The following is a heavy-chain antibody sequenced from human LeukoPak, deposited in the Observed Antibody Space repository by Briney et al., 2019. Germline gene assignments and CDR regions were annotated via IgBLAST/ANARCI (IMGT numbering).Heavy chain of an antibody. V-gene: IGHV1-18*01. CDR1: GYTXXSYG. CDR3: AFDYSPCSCGSCYSPNFCY. CDR2: ISAHNGNI. J-gene: IGHJ4*02. D-gene: IGHD2-15*01. Sequence: VSXXXXGYTXXSYGISWVRQAPGQGLEWMGWISAHNGNINYAQKLQGRVTMTTDTSTSTAYMELRSLRSDDTAIYYIAFDYSPCSCGSCYSPNFCYRGQGTLVTVSS.